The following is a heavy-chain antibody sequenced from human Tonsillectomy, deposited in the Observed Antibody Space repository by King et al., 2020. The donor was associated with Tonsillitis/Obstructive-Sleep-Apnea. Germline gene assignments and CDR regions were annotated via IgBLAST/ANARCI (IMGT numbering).Heavy chain of an antibody. CDR3: ASRGFQDILTGNIKGALFDP. CDR2: IYYSGST. J-gene: IGHJ5*02. V-gene: IGHV4-39*01. Sequence: QLQESGPGLVKPSETLSLTCSVSGGPVSSSSYYWGWIRQPPGKGLEWIGNIYYSGSTYYNPSLKSRVTISVDTSKNHFSLKLSSVTAADTAVYYCASRGFQDILTGNIKGALFDPWGQGTLVTVSS. D-gene: IGHD3-9*01. CDR1: GGPVSSSSYY.